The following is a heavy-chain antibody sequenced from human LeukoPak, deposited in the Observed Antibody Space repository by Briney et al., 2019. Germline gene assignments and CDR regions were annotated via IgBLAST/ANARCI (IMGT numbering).Heavy chain of an antibody. CDR2: INSDGGGT. J-gene: IGHJ4*02. CDR3: ARAWSSTSCYLD. CDR1: GFTFSSNW. V-gene: IGHV3-74*01. Sequence: TGGPLRLSCAASGFTFSSNWMHWVRQGPAKGLVWVSRINSDGGGTSYADSVKGRFTISRDNAKNTLYLQMNSLRAEDTAVYYCARAWSSTSCYLDWGQGTLVTVSS. D-gene: IGHD2-2*01.